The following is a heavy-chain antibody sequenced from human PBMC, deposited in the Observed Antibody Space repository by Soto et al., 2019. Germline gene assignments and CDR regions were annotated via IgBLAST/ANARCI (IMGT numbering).Heavy chain of an antibody. CDR1: GYTFTSYA. D-gene: IGHD3-22*01. V-gene: IGHV1-3*01. CDR2: INAGNGNT. J-gene: IGHJ5*02. Sequence: ASVKVSCKASGYTFTSYAMHWVRQAPGQRLEWMGWINAGNGNTKYSQKFQGRVTITRDTSASTAYMELSSLRSEDTAVYYCARERYYDSSGYPNWFDPCGQGTLVTAPQ. CDR3: ARERYYDSSGYPNWFDP.